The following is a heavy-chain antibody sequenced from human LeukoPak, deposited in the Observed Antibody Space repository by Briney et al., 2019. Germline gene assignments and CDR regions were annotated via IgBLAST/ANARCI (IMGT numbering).Heavy chain of an antibody. J-gene: IGHJ4*02. CDR3: AKAKRSAYGSGSNYFDY. CDR2: ISGSGGST. D-gene: IGHD3-10*01. Sequence: GGSLRLSCVFSGFTFSSYAMSWVRQAPGKGLEWVSAISGSGGSTYYADSVKGRFTISRDNSKNTLYLQMNSLRAEDTAVYYCAKAKRSAYGSGSNYFDYWSQGTLVTVSS. CDR1: GFTFSSYA. V-gene: IGHV3-23*01.